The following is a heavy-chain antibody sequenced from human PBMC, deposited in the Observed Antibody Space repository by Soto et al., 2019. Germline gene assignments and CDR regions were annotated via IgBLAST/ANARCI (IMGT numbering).Heavy chain of an antibody. Sequence: QVQLVQSGAEVKRPGASVKLSCKASGYTFTSSYIHWVRQAPGQGLGWMAIINPNGGSTNYAQKFQGRVTMTRDTSTTTVYMELSSLTSEDTAVYYCARSLMEGDYWGQGTLVTVSS. CDR1: GYTFTSSY. J-gene: IGHJ4*02. V-gene: IGHV1-46*03. CDR2: INPNGGST. CDR3: ARSLMEGDY. D-gene: IGHD1-1*01.